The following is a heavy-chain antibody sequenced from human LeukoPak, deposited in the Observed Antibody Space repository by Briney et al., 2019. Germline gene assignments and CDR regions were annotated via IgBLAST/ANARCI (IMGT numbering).Heavy chain of an antibody. V-gene: IGHV3-30*18. Sequence: PGRSLRLSCAASGFTFSSYGMHWVRQAPGKGLKWVAVISYDGSNKYYADSVKGRFTISRDNSKNTLYLQMNSLRAEDTAVYYCAKDRYRYGSGSYSRYFDYWGQGTLVTVSS. CDR1: GFTFSSYG. CDR2: ISYDGSNK. D-gene: IGHD3-10*01. CDR3: AKDRYRYGSGSYSRYFDY. J-gene: IGHJ4*02.